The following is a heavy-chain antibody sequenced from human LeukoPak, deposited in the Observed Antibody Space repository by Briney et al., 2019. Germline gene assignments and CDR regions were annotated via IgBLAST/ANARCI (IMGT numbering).Heavy chain of an antibody. CDR2: ISGSGGST. Sequence: GGSLRLSCAASGFTFSSYAMSWVRPAPGKGLEWVSAISGSGGSTYYADSVKGRFTISRDNPKNTLYLQMNSLRAEDTAVYYCAKDLIALLTGNWFDPWGQGTLVTVSS. J-gene: IGHJ5*02. V-gene: IGHV3-23*01. CDR1: GFTFSSYA. CDR3: AKDLIALLTGNWFDP. D-gene: IGHD3-16*01.